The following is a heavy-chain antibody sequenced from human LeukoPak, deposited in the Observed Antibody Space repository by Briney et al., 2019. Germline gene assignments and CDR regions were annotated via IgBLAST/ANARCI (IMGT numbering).Heavy chain of an antibody. Sequence: PSETLSLTCTVSGGSISSYYWSWIRQPPGKGLEWIGYIYYSGSTNYNPSFKSRVTISVDTSKNQFSLKLSSVTAADTAVYYCAREMATTFDYWGQGTLVTVSS. CDR3: AREMATTFDY. CDR2: IYYSGST. J-gene: IGHJ4*02. V-gene: IGHV4-59*01. CDR1: GGSISSYY. D-gene: IGHD5-24*01.